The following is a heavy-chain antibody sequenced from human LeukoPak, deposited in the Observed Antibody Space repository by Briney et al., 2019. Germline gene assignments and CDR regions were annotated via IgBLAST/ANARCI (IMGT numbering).Heavy chain of an antibody. V-gene: IGHV1-2*02. CDR2: INPNSGAT. Sequence: GASVKVSCKASGYTFTGYYMHWVRQAPGQGLEWMGWINPNSGATNYAQKFQGRVTMTRDTSISTAYMELSRLRSDDTALYFCARAAVTTLPYFDYWGQGTLVTVPS. CDR1: GYTFTGYY. J-gene: IGHJ4*02. CDR3: ARAAVTTLPYFDY. D-gene: IGHD4-17*01.